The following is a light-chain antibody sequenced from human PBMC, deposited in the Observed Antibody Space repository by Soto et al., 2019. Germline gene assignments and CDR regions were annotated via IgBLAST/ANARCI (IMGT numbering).Light chain of an antibody. J-gene: IGKJ1*01. Sequence: DIQMTQSPSSVSASVGDRVTITCRASQGISSWLVWYQQKPGKAPKLLIYAASSLQSGVPSRFSGSGYGTDFTLTITSLQPEDFATYYCQQANSFPWTFGKGTKVEIK. CDR1: QGISSW. CDR2: AAS. CDR3: QQANSFPWT. V-gene: IGKV1-12*01.